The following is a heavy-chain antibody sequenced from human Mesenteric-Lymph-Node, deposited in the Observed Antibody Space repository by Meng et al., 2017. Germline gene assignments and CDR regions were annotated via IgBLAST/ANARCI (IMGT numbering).Heavy chain of an antibody. Sequence: SETLSLTCTVSGDSISSHYWSWIRQSAGQGLVWIGRMSTIGSANYNPSLKSRVTMSVDVSKNHFYMNLTSVTAADTAVYFCARDLAVAARGFDSWGQGTLVTVSS. J-gene: IGHJ4*02. D-gene: IGHD6-19*01. CDR2: MSTIGSA. CDR3: ARDLAVAARGFDS. V-gene: IGHV4-4*07. CDR1: GDSISSHY.